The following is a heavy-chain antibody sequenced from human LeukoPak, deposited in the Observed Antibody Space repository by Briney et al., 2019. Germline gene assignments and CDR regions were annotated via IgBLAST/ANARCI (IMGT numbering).Heavy chain of an antibody. CDR2: IYPGDSDT. D-gene: IGHD4-17*01. CDR1: GYSVANYW. CDR3: ARRDGDFEPVDY. V-gene: IGHV5-51*01. Sequence: GECLQISCKASGYSVANYWIGWVRQMPGKGLEWMGVIYPGDSDTKYSPSFQGHVSISVDKSINTTYLQWSSLKASDTAMYYCARRDGDFEPVDYWGQGTLVTVSS. J-gene: IGHJ4*02.